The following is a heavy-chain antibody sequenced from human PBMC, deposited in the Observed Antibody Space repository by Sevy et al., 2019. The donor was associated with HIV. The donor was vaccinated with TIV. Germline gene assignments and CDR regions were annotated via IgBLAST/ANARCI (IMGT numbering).Heavy chain of an antibody. CDR1: GFTFSKSS. J-gene: IGHJ4*02. V-gene: IGHV3-23*01. CDR2: LSFGCGEI. CDR3: AREGCTKPHDY. Sequence: GGSLRLSCAASGFTFSKSSMSWVRQPPGQGLEWVSTLSFGCGEINYADSVKGRFTFSRDNSKSSVYLQMNNLRPEDTAVYCGAREGCTKPHDYWGQGTLVTVSS. D-gene: IGHD2-8*01.